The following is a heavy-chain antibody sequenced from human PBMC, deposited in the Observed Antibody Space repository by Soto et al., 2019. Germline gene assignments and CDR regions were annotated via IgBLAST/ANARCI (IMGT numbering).Heavy chain of an antibody. D-gene: IGHD1-26*01. J-gene: IGHJ4*02. Sequence: SVKVSCKASGGTFSSYAISWVRRAPGQGLEWMGGIIPIFGTANYAQKFQGRVTITADESTSTAYMELSSLRSEDTAVYYCARDRSDSGSHLFDYWGQGTLVTVSS. CDR1: GGTFSSYA. CDR2: IIPIFGTA. CDR3: ARDRSDSGSHLFDY. V-gene: IGHV1-69*13.